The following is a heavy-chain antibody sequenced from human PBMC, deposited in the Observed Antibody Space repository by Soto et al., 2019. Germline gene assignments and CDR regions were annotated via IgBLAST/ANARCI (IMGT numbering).Heavy chain of an antibody. D-gene: IGHD6-13*01. V-gene: IGHV5-10-1*01. CDR3: TIAAAGLYFDY. CDR1: GYSFTSYW. CDR2: IDPSDSYT. Sequence: PGDSLNISFRGSGYSFTSYWISWVRQMPGKGLEWMGRIDPSDSYTNYSPSFQGHVTISADKSISTAYLQWSSLKASDTAMYYCTIAAAGLYFDYWGQGTLVTVSS. J-gene: IGHJ4*02.